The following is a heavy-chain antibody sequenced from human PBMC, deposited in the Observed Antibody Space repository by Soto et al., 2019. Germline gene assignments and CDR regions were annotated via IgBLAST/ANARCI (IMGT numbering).Heavy chain of an antibody. J-gene: IGHJ3*01. V-gene: IGHV3-66*01. Sequence: EVQLVESGGGLVQPGGSLRLSCAASGFSVGDNYMKWVRQAPGKGLEWVSLIYSVGSTFYADSVKSRFTISRDNSKNTLFLQMNNLRVDDTAVYYCARDRGYRWGQGTMVTVSA. CDR3: ARDRGYR. CDR1: GFSVGDNY. CDR2: IYSVGST. D-gene: IGHD5-12*01.